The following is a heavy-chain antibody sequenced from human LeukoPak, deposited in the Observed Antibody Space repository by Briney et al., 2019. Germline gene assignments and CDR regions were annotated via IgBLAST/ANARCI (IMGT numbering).Heavy chain of an antibody. CDR2: ISSDGIHT. CDR3: SKDRLRSSFDY. V-gene: IGHV3-21*01. D-gene: IGHD6-6*01. CDR1: GFTFSSNT. J-gene: IGHJ4*02. Sequence: PGGSLRLSCAASGFTFSSNTMNWVRQAPGKGLEWVSSISSDGIHTFYADPVKGRFTISRDNAKNSLYLQMNSLRDEDTAVYYCSKDRLRSSFDYWGQGILVTASS.